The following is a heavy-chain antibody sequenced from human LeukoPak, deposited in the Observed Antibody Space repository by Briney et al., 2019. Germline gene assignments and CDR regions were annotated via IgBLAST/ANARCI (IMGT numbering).Heavy chain of an antibody. CDR1: GGSISSYY. V-gene: IGHV4-59*01. J-gene: IGHJ3*02. D-gene: IGHD3-10*01. CDR3: ARRLSTMVRGVISLDAFDI. Sequence: SETLSLTCTVSGGSISSYYWSWIRQPPGKGLEWIGYSYYSGSTNYNPSLKSRVTISVDMSKNQFSLRRPSVTAADTAVYYCARRLSTMVRGVISLDAFDIWGQGTMVTVSS. CDR2: SYYSGST.